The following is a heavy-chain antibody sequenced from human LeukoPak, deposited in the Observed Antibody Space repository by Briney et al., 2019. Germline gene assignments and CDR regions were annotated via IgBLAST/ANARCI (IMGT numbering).Heavy chain of an antibody. CDR3: AKRYSSSRGYYMDV. J-gene: IGHJ6*03. D-gene: IGHD6-6*01. CDR1: GGSISSGDYY. Sequence: SETLSLTCTVSGGSISSGDYYWSWIRQPPGKGLEWIGYIYYSGSTYYNPSLKSRVTISVDTSKNQFSLKLSSVAAADTAVYYCAKRYSSSRGYYMDVWGKGTTVTVSS. V-gene: IGHV4-30-4*08. CDR2: IYYSGST.